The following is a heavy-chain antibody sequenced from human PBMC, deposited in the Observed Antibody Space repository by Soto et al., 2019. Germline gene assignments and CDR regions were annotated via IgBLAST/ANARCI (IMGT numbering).Heavy chain of an antibody. CDR1: GCTFSTHA. CDR3: ARGYCSGGNCYSGMDV. Sequence: ASVKVSCKASGCTFSTHAIIWVRQAPGHGLEWMGGITPISGTTYYTQRFQGRVTITADEPTSTAFMELSSLKSDDTAVFYCARGYCSGGNCYSGMDVWGQGTMVTVSS. D-gene: IGHD2-15*01. CDR2: ITPISGTT. V-gene: IGHV1-69*13. J-gene: IGHJ6*02.